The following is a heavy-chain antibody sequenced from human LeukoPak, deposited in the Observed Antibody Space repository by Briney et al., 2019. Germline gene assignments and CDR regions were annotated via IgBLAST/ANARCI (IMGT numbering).Heavy chain of an antibody. J-gene: IGHJ4*02. D-gene: IGHD4-17*01. CDR1: GGSFSGYY. CDR3: ARIYGDYYFDY. Sequence: SETLSLTCAVYGGSFSGYYWSWIRQPPGKGLEWIGEIDHSGSTNYNPSLKSRVTISVDTSKNHFSLKLSSVTAADTALYYCARIYGDYYFDYWGQGTLVTVSS. V-gene: IGHV4-34*01. CDR2: IDHSGST.